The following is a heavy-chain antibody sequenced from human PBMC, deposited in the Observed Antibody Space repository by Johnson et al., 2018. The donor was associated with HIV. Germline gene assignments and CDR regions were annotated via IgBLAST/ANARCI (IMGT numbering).Heavy chain of an antibody. CDR3: ASLIWWGGFDI. D-gene: IGHD2-15*01. J-gene: IGHJ3*02. CDR1: QFTFSGCY. V-gene: IGHV3-11*04. CDR2: ISSSGSTI. Sequence: VESGGGLAKPAWSPRLSCAASQFTFSGCYMNCVRQAPGNGLEWVSYISSSGSTIYYADSVKGRFTISRDNAKNSLYLQMNRLRAEDTAVYYCASLIWWGGFDIWGQGTIVTVSS.